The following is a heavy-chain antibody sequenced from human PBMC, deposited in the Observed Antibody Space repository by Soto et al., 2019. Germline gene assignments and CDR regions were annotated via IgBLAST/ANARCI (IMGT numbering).Heavy chain of an antibody. CDR1: GGTFSSYA. CDR2: IIPIFGTV. Sequence: ASVKVSCKASGGTFSSYAISWVRQAPGQGLEWMGGIIPIFGTVNYAQKFQGRVTITADESTSTAYMELSSLRSEDTAVYYCARGPLATVTSTFSYWGQGTLVTVSS. V-gene: IGHV1-69*13. D-gene: IGHD5-12*01. CDR3: ARGPLATVTSTFSY. J-gene: IGHJ4*02.